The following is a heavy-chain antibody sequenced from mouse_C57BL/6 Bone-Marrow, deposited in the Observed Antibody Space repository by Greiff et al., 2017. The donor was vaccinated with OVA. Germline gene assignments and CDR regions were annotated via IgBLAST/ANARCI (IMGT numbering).Heavy chain of an antibody. CDR3: AREDYDGAMDY. V-gene: IGHV5-17*01. J-gene: IGHJ4*01. CDR2: ISSGSSTI. D-gene: IGHD2-4*01. CDR1: GFTFSDYG. Sequence: DVKLVESGGGLVKPGGSLKLSCAASGFTFSDYGMHWVRQAPEKGLEWVAYISSGSSTIYYADTVKGRFTISRDNAKNTLFLQMTSLRSEDTAMYYCAREDYDGAMDYWGQGTSVTVSS.